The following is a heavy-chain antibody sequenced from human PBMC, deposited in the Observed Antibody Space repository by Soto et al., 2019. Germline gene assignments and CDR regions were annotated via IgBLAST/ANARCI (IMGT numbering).Heavy chain of an antibody. J-gene: IGHJ4*02. CDR2: LYGGGTT. CDR3: VRTSSY. V-gene: IGHV3-53*01. D-gene: IGHD2-2*01. Sequence: GGSLGLAGAASGYAVNTDYMSWVRQDPGKGLEWVSVLYGGGTTNYSDSVKGRFTIYRDNSKNTVFLQMNSLRGEDAAVYYCVRTSSYWGQGTRVTSPQ. CDR1: GYAVNTDY.